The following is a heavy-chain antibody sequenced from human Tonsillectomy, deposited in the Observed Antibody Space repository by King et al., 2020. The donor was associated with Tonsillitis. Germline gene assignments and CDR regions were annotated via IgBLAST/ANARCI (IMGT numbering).Heavy chain of an antibody. CDR3: ARVLSSGWFFDY. V-gene: IGHV3-33*01. Sequence: VQLVESGGGVVQPGRSLRLSCAASGFTFSSYGIHWVRQAPGKGLEWVAVISSDGTDKYYTDSVKGRFTISRDNSKNTVSLQMNSLRAEDTAVYYCARVLSSGWFFDYWGQGTLVTVSS. D-gene: IGHD6-19*01. CDR2: ISSDGTDK. J-gene: IGHJ4*02. CDR1: GFTFSSYG.